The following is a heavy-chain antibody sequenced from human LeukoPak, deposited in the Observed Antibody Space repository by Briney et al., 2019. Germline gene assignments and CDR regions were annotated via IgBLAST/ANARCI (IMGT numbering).Heavy chain of an antibody. V-gene: IGHV1-2*06. CDR2: INPNSGGI. CDR1: GSSFSDYS. Sequence: GASVKVSCKASGSSFSDYSMHWVRQAPGQGLEWMGRINPNSGGISYAQNFQGRVSMTRDTSISTTYMELSGLTSDDTAVYYCARGGSGSGYLYYFDYWGQGTLVSVSS. J-gene: IGHJ4*02. D-gene: IGHD3-10*01. CDR3: ARGGSGSGYLYYFDY.